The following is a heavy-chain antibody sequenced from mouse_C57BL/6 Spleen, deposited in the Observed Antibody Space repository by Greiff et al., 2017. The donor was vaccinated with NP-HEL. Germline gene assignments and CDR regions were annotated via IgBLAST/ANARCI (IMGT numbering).Heavy chain of an antibody. D-gene: IGHD1-1*01. CDR3: ARLRDGSYAMDY. V-gene: IGHV1-81*01. CDR2: IYPRSGNT. J-gene: IGHJ4*01. Sequence: VQLQQSGAELARPGASVKLSCKASGYTFTSYGISWVKQRTGQGLEWIGEIYPRSGNTYSNEKFKGKATLTADKSSRTAYMELSSLTAEDSAVYCCARLRDGSYAMDYWGQGTSVTVSS. CDR1: GYTFTSYG.